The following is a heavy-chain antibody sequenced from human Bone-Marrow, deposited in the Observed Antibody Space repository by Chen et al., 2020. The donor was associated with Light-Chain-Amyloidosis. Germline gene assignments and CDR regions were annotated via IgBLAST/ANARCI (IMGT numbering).Heavy chain of an antibody. V-gene: IGHV4-31*03. D-gene: IGHD6-19*01. CDR1: GGSITSGGYY. CDR3: AIVGPVAGRIDY. Sequence: QVQLQESGPGLVKPSQTLSLTCSVSGGSITSGGYYWTWIRQHPGKGLEWIGYIYYSGRTNCNPSLKSRITISVDTSKNQFSLNLSSVTAADTAVYYCAIVGPVAGRIDYWGQGTLVTVSS. J-gene: IGHJ4*02. CDR2: IYYSGRT.